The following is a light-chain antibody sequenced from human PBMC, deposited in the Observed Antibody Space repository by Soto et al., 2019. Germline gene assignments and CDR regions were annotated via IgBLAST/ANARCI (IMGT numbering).Light chain of an antibody. J-gene: IGKJ1*01. CDR1: QSVSSN. CDR2: GAS. CDR3: QQYNNWPGWA. Sequence: EIVMTQSPVTLSVSPGERVTLSCRASQSVSSNLAWYQQKAGQPPRLLVYGASTRATGIPARFSGSGSETEFTLTISSLQSEDFAVYYCQQYNNWPGWAFGQGTQVE. V-gene: IGKV3-15*01.